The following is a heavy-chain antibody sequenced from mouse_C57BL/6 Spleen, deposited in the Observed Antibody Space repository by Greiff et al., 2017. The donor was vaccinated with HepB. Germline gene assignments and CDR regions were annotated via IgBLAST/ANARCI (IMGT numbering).Heavy chain of an antibody. CDR1: GYAFSSYW. Sequence: VKLVESGAELVKPGASVKISCKASGYAFSSYWMNWVKQRPGKGLEWIGQIYPGDGDTNYNGKFKGKATLTADKSSSTAYMQLSSLTSEDSAVYFCARIDYGNYWFDYWGQGTTLTVSS. V-gene: IGHV1-80*01. CDR3: ARIDYGNYWFDY. D-gene: IGHD2-1*01. J-gene: IGHJ2*01. CDR2: IYPGDGDT.